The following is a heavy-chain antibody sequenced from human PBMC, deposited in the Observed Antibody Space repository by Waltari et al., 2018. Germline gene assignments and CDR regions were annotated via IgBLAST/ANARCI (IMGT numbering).Heavy chain of an antibody. CDR2: INHSGST. CDR1: SGPFNDYY. Sequence: QVQLQQWGAGLLKPSETLSLTFASYSGPFNDYYWIWVRQPPGKGLEWIGEINHSGSTQYNPSLESRVTISVDTSKSQFSLTLRSVTAADTAIYYCARHRRRLNGIDYWGQGTLLTVSS. J-gene: IGHJ4*02. V-gene: IGHV4-34*01. CDR3: ARHRRRLNGIDY. D-gene: IGHD1-20*01.